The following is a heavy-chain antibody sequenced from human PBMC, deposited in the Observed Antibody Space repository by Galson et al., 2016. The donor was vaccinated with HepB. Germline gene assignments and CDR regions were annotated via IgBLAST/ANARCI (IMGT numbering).Heavy chain of an antibody. J-gene: IGHJ4*02. Sequence: SLRLSCAASGFTFSDCGMHWIRQAPGKGLEWLAVATYVLTEKHYRESVRGRFTISRDNSKNMLYLQMDSLRAEDTAMYYCVKESSRGYWRTADFWGQGTLVTVSS. CDR2: ATYVLTEK. CDR1: GFTFSDCG. V-gene: IGHV3-30*18. CDR3: VKESSRGYWRTADF. D-gene: IGHD6-25*01.